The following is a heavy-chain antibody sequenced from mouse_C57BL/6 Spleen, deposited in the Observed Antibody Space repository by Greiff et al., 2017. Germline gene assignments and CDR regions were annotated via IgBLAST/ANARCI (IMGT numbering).Heavy chain of an antibody. CDR2: ISDGGSYT. Sequence: EVQLVESGGGLVKPGGSLKLSCAASGFTFSSYAMSWVRQTPEKSLEWVATISDGGSYTYYPDNVKGRFTISRDNAKNNLYLQMSHLKSEDTAMYYCARDGSGYVGLAYWGQGTLVTVSA. V-gene: IGHV5-4*01. CDR1: GFTFSSYA. CDR3: ARDGSGYVGLAY. D-gene: IGHD3-2*02. J-gene: IGHJ3*01.